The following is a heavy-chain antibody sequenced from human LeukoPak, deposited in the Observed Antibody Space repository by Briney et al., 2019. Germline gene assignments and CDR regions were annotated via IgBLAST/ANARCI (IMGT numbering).Heavy chain of an antibody. Sequence: GGSLRLCCAASGLTFSSYWMSWVRQAPGKGLEWVANIHQDGNEKYYVDSVKGRFTISRDNAKNSLYLQMNSLRVEDTAVYYCARGDDFSGDYWGQGTLVTVSS. CDR1: GLTFSSYW. CDR3: ARGDDFSGDY. D-gene: IGHD2-21*02. J-gene: IGHJ4*02. CDR2: IHQDGNEK. V-gene: IGHV3-7*04.